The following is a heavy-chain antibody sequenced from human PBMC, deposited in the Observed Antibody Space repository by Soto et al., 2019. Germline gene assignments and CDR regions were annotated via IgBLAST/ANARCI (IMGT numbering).Heavy chain of an antibody. Sequence: EVQLLESGGGLVQPGGSLRLSCAASGFTFSSYAMSWVRQAPGKGLEWVSAISGSGGSTYYADSVKGRFTISRDNSKNTLYLQMNSLRAEDTAVYYCAKDVVLRSFDWLSHYWYFDLWGRGTLVTVSS. J-gene: IGHJ2*01. D-gene: IGHD3-9*01. CDR3: AKDVVLRSFDWLSHYWYFDL. V-gene: IGHV3-23*01. CDR2: ISGSGGST. CDR1: GFTFSSYA.